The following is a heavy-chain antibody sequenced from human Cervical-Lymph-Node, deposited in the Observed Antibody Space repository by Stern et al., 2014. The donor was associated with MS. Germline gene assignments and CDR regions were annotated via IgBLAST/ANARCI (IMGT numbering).Heavy chain of an antibody. CDR1: GYNFTDYG. V-gene: IGHV1-3*04. CDR3: ARTGTVVTSGYYYGMDV. J-gene: IGHJ6*02. Sequence: QVQLVQSGAEVKKPGASVKVSCKTAGYNFTDYGIIWVRQAPGQRLEWMGWINTGNGNRRYSQKIQGRVTITRDTSASTASMELSSLRSEDTAVYYCARTGTVVTSGYYYGMDVWGQGTTVTVSS. D-gene: IGHD4-23*01. CDR2: INTGNGNR.